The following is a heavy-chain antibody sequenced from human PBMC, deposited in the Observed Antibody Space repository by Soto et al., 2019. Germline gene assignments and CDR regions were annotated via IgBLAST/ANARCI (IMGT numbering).Heavy chain of an antibody. CDR2: IYYSGSA. CDR3: ARRPKRGSYSWCFDY. Sequence: SETLSLTCTVSGGSITSNAYYWGWIRQPPGKGLEWLGYIYYSGSASYNPSLKSRVTMSVDTSKNQFSLKLSSVTASDTAVYYCARRPKRGSYSWCFDYWGQGTLVTVSS. D-gene: IGHD1-26*01. J-gene: IGHJ4*02. CDR1: GGSITSNAYY. V-gene: IGHV4-39*01.